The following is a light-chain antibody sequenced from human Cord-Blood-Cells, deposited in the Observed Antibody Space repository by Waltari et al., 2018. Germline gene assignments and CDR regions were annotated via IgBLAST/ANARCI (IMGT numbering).Light chain of an antibody. CDR1: QSVSRN. V-gene: IGKV3-15*01. Sequence: EIVMTQSPATLSVSPGERATLPCRASQSVSRNLAWYQQKPGQPPRLLIDGASTRATGIPARFSGSGSGTEFTLTISSLQSEDFAVYYCQQYNNWPPWTFGQGTKVEIK. CDR2: GAS. CDR3: QQYNNWPPWT. J-gene: IGKJ1*01.